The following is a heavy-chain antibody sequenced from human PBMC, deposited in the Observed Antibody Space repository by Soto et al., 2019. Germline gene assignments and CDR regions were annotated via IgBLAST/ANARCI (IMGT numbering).Heavy chain of an antibody. Sequence: QVQLVESGGGVVQPGRSLRLSCAASGFTFSSYGMHWVRQAPGKGLEWVAVISYDGSNKYYADSVKGRFTISRDNSKNTLYLQMNSLRAEDTAVYYCAKLPYGVERAQHPLDYWGQGTLVTVSS. V-gene: IGHV3-30*18. CDR3: AKLPYGVERAQHPLDY. D-gene: IGHD1-1*01. J-gene: IGHJ4*02. CDR2: ISYDGSNK. CDR1: GFTFSSYG.